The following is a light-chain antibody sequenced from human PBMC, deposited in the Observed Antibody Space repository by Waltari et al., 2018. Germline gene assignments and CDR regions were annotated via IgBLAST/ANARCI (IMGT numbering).Light chain of an antibody. CDR2: DGS. V-gene: IGLV2-23*01. Sequence: QSALTQPASVSGSPGQSITISCTGTNSDVGSYNFVSWFQQHRGKAPKLIIYDGSKQPSGISNRFAGSKSGNTASLTISGLQAGDETDYYCCSYAGSSTWVFGGGTKLTVL. CDR1: NSDVGSYNF. J-gene: IGLJ3*02. CDR3: CSYAGSSTWV.